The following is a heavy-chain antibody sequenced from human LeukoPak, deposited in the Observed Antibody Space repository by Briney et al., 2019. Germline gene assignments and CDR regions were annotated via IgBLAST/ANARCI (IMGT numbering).Heavy chain of an antibody. CDR1: GFTFSSYA. CDR3: AKVSDYYDSSGYFNWFDP. J-gene: IGHJ5*02. V-gene: IGHV3-23*01. CDR2: ISGSGGST. Sequence: GGSLRLSCAASGFTFSSYAMSWVRQAPGKGLEWVSAISGSGGSTYYADSVKGRFTISRDNSKNTLYLQMNSLRAEDTAVYYCAKVSDYYDSSGYFNWFDPWGQGTLVTVSS. D-gene: IGHD3-22*01.